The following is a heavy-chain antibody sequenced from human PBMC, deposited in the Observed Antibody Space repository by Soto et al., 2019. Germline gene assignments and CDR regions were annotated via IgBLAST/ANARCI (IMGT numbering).Heavy chain of an antibody. Sequence: GESLKTSCRGSGYIFSSYWIGWGRQMPGEGVGGMGIIYPGDSDTRYNPPFQGHVTISADKSTSTAYLQWSSRKASETTTYYCGISEWSLNLVAGYYGSFFEYWGQGXQVTVSS. J-gene: IGHJ4*02. CDR3: GISEWSLNLVAGYYGSFFEY. D-gene: IGHD3-9*01. V-gene: IGHV5-51*01. CDR1: GYIFSSYW. CDR2: IYPGDSDT.